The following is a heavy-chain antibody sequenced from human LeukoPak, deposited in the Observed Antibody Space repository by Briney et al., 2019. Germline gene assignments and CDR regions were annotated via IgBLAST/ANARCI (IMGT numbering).Heavy chain of an antibody. J-gene: IGHJ4*02. D-gene: IGHD1-26*01. CDR1: GGSFSGYY. CDR3: ARVGTGDSGPPYFDS. CDR2: IYYSGSA. V-gene: IGHV4-59*01. Sequence: PSETLSLTCAVYGGSFSGYYWTWIRQPPGKGLEWIGYIYYSGSANYNPSLKSRVTISVDTSKNQFSLKLSSVTAADTAVYYCARVGTGDSGPPYFDSWGQGTLVTVSS.